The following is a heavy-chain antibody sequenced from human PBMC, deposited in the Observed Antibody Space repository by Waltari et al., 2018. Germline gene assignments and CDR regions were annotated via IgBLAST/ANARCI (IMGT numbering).Heavy chain of an antibody. J-gene: IGHJ4*02. CDR3: ARSTIAGEFDF. CDR1: GFTFSDHR. Sequence: EVQLVESGGGLVQPGGSLRLSCAASGFTFSDHRMNWIRRAPGKGLEWISYISTSGTAIYYADSVKGRLSISRDNAKNSLYLQMNSLRDEDTAVYYCARSTIAGEFDFWGQGTLVTVSS. CDR2: ISTSGTAI. V-gene: IGHV3-48*02. D-gene: IGHD6-13*01.